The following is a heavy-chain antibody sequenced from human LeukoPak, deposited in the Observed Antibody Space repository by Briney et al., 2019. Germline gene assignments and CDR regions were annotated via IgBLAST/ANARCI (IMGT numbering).Heavy chain of an antibody. J-gene: IGHJ3*02. CDR2: IDPSDSYT. V-gene: IGHV5-10-1*01. Sequence: HGESLKISCKGSGYSFTSYWIGWVRQMPGKGLEWMGRIDPSDSYTNYSPSFQGHVTISADKSISTAYLQWSSLKASDTAMYYCARGGAVERYCSSTSCYWVDAFDIWGQGTMVTVSS. CDR1: GYSFTSYW. D-gene: IGHD2-2*01. CDR3: ARGGAVERYCSSTSCYWVDAFDI.